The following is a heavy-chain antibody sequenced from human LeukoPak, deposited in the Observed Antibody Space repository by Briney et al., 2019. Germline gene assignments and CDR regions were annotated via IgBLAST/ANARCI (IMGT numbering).Heavy chain of an antibody. V-gene: IGHV3-21*04. D-gene: IGHD3-10*01. J-gene: IGHJ4*02. CDR3: ASTMVRGVPPWDYFDY. CDR2: ITSSSSSI. CDR1: GFTFSSYA. Sequence: GGSLRLSCAASGFTFSSYAMNWVRQAPGKGLEWVSSITSSSSSIYYADSVKGRFTISRDNAKNSLYLQMNSLRAEDTAVYYCASTMVRGVPPWDYFDYWGQGTLVTVSS.